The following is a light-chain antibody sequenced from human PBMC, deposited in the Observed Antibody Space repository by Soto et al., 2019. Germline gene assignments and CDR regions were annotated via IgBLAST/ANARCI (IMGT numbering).Light chain of an antibody. CDR1: QSVTSSS. CDR3: QQYGSSPRT. CDR2: DAS. Sequence: EIVLTQSPGTLSLSPGERATLSCGASQSVTSSSLAWYQQKPGQAPRLLIYDASSRATGIPDRFSGSGSGTDFTLTISRLEPEDFAVYYCQQYGSSPRTFGQGTKLEIK. V-gene: IGKV3-20*01. J-gene: IGKJ2*01.